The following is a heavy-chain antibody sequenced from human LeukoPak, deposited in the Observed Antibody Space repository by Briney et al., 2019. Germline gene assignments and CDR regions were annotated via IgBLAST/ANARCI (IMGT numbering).Heavy chain of an antibody. J-gene: IGHJ5*02. CDR3: VKGQYSSSWDWFDP. D-gene: IGHD6-13*01. V-gene: IGHV3-23*01. CDR1: GFTFSSYG. Sequence: GGSLRLSCAASGFTFSSYGMSWVRQATGKGLEWVSGITGSGGNKYYADSVKGRFTISRDNSKNTLYLQMNSLRAEDTAVYYCVKGQYSSSWDWFDPWGQGALVTVSS. CDR2: ITGSGGNK.